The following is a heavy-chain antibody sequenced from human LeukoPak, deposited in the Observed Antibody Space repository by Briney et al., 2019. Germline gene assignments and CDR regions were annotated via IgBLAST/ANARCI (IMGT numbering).Heavy chain of an antibody. CDR1: GFTFDDYA. CDR3: AKDTANEWFGELLV. V-gene: IGHV3-9*01. Sequence: GGSLRLSCAASGFTFDDYAMHWARQAPGKGLEGVSGISWNSGSIGYADSVKGRFTISRDNAKNSLYLQMNSLRAEDTALYYCAKDTANEWFGELLVWGQGTLVTVSS. J-gene: IGHJ4*02. CDR2: ISWNSGSI. D-gene: IGHD3-10*01.